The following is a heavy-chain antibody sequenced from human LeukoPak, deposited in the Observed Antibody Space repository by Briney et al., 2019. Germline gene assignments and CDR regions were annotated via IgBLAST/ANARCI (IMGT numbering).Heavy chain of an antibody. V-gene: IGHV3-21*01. CDR3: ARDQLLWFGDGYYYGMDV. J-gene: IGHJ6*02. CDR1: GFTFSSYS. Sequence: PGGPLRLSCAASGFTFSSYSMNWVRQAPGKGLEWVSSISSSSSYIYYADSVKGRFTISRDNAKNSLYLQMNSLRAEDTAVYYCARDQLLWFGDGYYYGMDVWGRGTTVTVSS. CDR2: ISSSSSYI. D-gene: IGHD3-10*01.